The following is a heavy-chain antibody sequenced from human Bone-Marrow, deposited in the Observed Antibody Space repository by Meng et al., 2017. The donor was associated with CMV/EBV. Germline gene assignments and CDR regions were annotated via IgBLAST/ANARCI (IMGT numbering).Heavy chain of an antibody. CDR2: IIPILGIA. D-gene: IGHD5-12*01. CDR3: ARDRRGYSGYNLWFDP. V-gene: IGHV1-69*04. Sequence: SVKVSCKASGGTFSSYTISWVRQAPGQGLEWMGRIIPILGIANYAQKFQGRVTITADKSTSTAYMELSSLRSEDTAVYYCARDRRGYSGYNLWFDPWGQGTRVTVYS. J-gene: IGHJ5*02. CDR1: GGTFSSYT.